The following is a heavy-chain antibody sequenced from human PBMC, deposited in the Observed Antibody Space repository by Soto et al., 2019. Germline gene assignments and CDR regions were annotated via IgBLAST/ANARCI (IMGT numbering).Heavy chain of an antibody. CDR3: AKATATGGGAFDI. Sequence: PGGSLRLSCAASGFTCSSYDMSWVRQAPGKGLEWVSTILVGGSTHYPDSMKGRFTISRDNSKNTVFLQMNSLTAGDTAVYYCAKATATGGGAFDICGQGTMVTVSS. CDR1: GFTCSSYD. V-gene: IGHV3-23*01. D-gene: IGHD2-8*02. J-gene: IGHJ3*02. CDR2: ILVGGST.